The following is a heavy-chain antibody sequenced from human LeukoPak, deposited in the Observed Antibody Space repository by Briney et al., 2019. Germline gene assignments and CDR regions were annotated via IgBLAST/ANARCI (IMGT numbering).Heavy chain of an antibody. CDR1: GFTFSSYV. CDR2: IKEDGSEK. V-gene: IGHV3-7*01. CDR3: ARDPETYYDFWSGYYTGCFDY. J-gene: IGHJ4*02. D-gene: IGHD3-3*01. Sequence: AGGSLRLSCAASGFTFSSYVMSWVRQAPGKGLEWVASIKEDGSEKYYVDSVKGRFTISRDNAKNSLYLQMNSLRAEDTAVYYCARDPETYYDFWSGYYTGCFDYWGQGTLVTVSS.